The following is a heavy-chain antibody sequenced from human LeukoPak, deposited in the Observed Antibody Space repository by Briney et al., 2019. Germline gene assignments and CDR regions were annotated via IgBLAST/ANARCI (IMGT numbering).Heavy chain of an antibody. CDR1: GFTFSGSA. CDR3: AREWSGYSSSSKSFDY. J-gene: IGHJ4*02. D-gene: IGHD6-6*01. V-gene: IGHV3-73*01. Sequence: GGSLRLSCAAYGFTFSGSAMHWVRQASGKGLEWVGRIRSKANSYATAYAASVKGRFTISRDDSKNTAYLQMNSLKTEDTAVYYCAREWSGYSSSSKSFDYWGQGTLVTVSS. CDR2: IRSKANSYAT.